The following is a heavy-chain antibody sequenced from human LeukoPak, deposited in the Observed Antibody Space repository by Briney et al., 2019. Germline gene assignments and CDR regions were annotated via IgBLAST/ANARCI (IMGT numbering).Heavy chain of an antibody. CDR1: GYTFTGYY. V-gene: IGHV1-2*02. CDR3: ARGRTYYYDSSGYYCY. Sequence: ASVKVSCKASGYTFTGYYMHWVRQAPGQGLEWMGWINPNSGGTNYAQKFQGRVTMTRDTSISTAYMELSRLRSDDTAVYYCARGRTYYYDSSGYYCYWGQGTLVTVSS. J-gene: IGHJ4*02. D-gene: IGHD3-22*01. CDR2: INPNSGGT.